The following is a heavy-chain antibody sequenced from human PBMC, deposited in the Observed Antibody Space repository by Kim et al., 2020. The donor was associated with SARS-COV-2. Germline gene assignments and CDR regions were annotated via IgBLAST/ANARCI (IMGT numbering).Heavy chain of an antibody. CDR2: IWYDGSNK. D-gene: IGHD3-3*01. Sequence: GGSLRLSCAASGFIFSSYAMIWVRQAPGEGLEWLATIWYDGSNKYYKDSVKGRFTISRDNSKNTLYLQMNSLRAGDMVVYYCAREPITGYGLDVWGQGTT. CDR1: GFIFSSYA. J-gene: IGHJ6*02. CDR3: AREPITGYGLDV. V-gene: IGHV3-33*01.